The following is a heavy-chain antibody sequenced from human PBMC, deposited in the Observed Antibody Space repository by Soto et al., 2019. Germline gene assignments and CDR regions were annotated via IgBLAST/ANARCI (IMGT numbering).Heavy chain of an antibody. J-gene: IGHJ4*02. CDR3: AATRLGY. CDR1: GFTVSSNY. V-gene: IGHV3-53*04. CDR2: IYSGGST. D-gene: IGHD5-12*01. Sequence: EVHLVESGGALVQPGGSLRLSCAVSGFTVSSNYMGWVRQAPGKGREWVSVIYSGGSTYYADSVKGRFTISRHNSKNALYFQMNSLRAEDTAVYYCAATRLGYWGQGTLVTVSS.